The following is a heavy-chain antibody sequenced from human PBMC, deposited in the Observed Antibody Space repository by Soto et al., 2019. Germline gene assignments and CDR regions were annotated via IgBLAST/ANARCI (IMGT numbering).Heavy chain of an antibody. D-gene: IGHD3-10*01. V-gene: IGHV4-30-4*01. CDR3: ARDMVRGVITTGGDY. Sequence: PSETLSLTCTVSGGSISSGDYYWSWIRQPPGKGLEWIGYIYYSGSTYYNPSLKSRVTISVDTSKNQFSLKLSSVTAADTAVYYCARDMVRGVITTGGDYWGQGTLVTVSS. CDR1: GGSISSGDYY. CDR2: IYYSGST. J-gene: IGHJ4*02.